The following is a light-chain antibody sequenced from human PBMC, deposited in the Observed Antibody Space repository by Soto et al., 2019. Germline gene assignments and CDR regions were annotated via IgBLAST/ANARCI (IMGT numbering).Light chain of an antibody. CDR3: QQYGGSPIT. CDR1: QSVSSY. V-gene: IGKV3-11*01. Sequence: EIVFTQSPATLSLSPGERATLSCRASQSVSSYLAWYQQKPGQAPRLLIYDASKRATGIPARFSGSGFGTDYTLTISSLEPEDFAVYYCQQYGGSPITFGLGTRLEI. CDR2: DAS. J-gene: IGKJ5*01.